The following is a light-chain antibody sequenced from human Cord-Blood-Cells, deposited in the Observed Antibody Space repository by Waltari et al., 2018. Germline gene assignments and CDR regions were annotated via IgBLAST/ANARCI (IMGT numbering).Light chain of an antibody. V-gene: IGKV1-33*01. CDR1: QDLSNY. Sequence: DIQMTQSPSSLSSSVAARVTITCHANQDLSNYLNWYQQKPGKAPKLLIYDASNLETGVPSRFSGSGSGTDFTFTISSLKPEDIATYYCQQYDNLPFTFGPGTKVDIK. J-gene: IGKJ3*01. CDR2: DAS. CDR3: QQYDNLPFT.